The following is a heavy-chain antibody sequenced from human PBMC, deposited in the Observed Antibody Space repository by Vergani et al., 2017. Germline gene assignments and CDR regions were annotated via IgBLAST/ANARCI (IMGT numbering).Heavy chain of an antibody. V-gene: IGHV3-33*01. J-gene: IGHJ5*02. D-gene: IGHD1-14*01. Sequence: QVQLVESGGGVVQPGRSLRLSCAASGFTFNQYGMHWVRQAPGKGLEWVAVTWYDGNNKQYADSVKGRFTISRDNYKRTMYRQMNSLRDEDTGVYYCARDLRVLYNRFDPWGQGALVTVSS. CDR2: TWYDGNNK. CDR3: ARDLRVLYNRFDP. CDR1: GFTFNQYG.